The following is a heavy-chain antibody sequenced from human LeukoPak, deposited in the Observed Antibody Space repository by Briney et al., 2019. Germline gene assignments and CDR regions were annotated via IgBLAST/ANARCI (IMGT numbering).Heavy chain of an antibody. J-gene: IGHJ4*02. CDR2: ISGSGGST. CDR3: ATRPRGNYLDPFDY. CDR1: GFTFSSYA. V-gene: IGHV3-23*01. Sequence: PGGSLRLSCAASGFTFSSYAMSWVRQAPGKGLEWVSGISGSGGSTYYADSVKGRFTISRDNSKNRLYLQMNSLRAEDMAVYYCATRPRGNYLDPFDYWGQGTLVTVSS. D-gene: IGHD3-10*01.